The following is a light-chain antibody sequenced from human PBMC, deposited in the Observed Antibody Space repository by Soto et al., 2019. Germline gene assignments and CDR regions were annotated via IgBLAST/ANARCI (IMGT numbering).Light chain of an antibody. CDR3: PQYTNWPPWK. V-gene: IGKV3-15*01. CDR1: QSVSSD. J-gene: IGKJ1*01. CDR2: AAS. Sequence: IVMTQSPATLSLSPGDTATLSCRASQSVSSDLAWYQHKPGQAPRLLIYAASTRAAGIPARFSGSGSGTELTLTLSSVQSEDFACYCCPQYTNWPPWKFGHGKKVEF.